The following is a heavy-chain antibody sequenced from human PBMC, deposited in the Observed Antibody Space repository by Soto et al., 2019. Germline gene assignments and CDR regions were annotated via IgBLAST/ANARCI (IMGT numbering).Heavy chain of an antibody. D-gene: IGHD3-3*01. CDR1: GFTFSNAW. CDR2: IKSKIDGGTT. Sequence: GGSLRLSCAASGFTFSNAWMNWVRQAPGKGLEWVGRIKSKIDGGTTDYAAPVKGRFTISRDDSKNTLYLQMNSLKTEDTAVYYCTTADAIFGQQRDYWGQGTLVTVSS. J-gene: IGHJ4*02. CDR3: TTADAIFGQQRDY. V-gene: IGHV3-15*07.